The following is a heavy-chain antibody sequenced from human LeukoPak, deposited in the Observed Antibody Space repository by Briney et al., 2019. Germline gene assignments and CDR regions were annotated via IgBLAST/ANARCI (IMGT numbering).Heavy chain of an antibody. D-gene: IGHD5-24*01. J-gene: IGHJ4*02. CDR2: IYYSGST. V-gene: IGHV4-59*08. CDR3: ARQRRWLQSPFDY. CDR1: GGSISSYY. Sequence: PSETLSLTCTVSGGSISSYYWSWIRQPPGKGLEWIGYIYYSGSTNYNPSLKSRVTISVDTSKNQFSLKLSSVTAADTAVYYCARQRRWLQSPFDYWGQGTLVTVSS.